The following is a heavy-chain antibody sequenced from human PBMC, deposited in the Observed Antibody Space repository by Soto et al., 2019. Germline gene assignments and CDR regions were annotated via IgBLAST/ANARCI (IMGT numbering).Heavy chain of an antibody. CDR2: IYWDDDK. V-gene: IGHV2-5*02. CDR1: GFSLSTSGVG. J-gene: IGHJ4*02. Sequence: SGPTLVKPTQTLTLTCTFSGFSLSTSGVGVGWIRQPPGKALEWLALIYWDDDKRYSPSLKSRLTITKDTSKNQVVLTMTNMDPVDTATYYCAHSHSIWFGEKYYFDYWGQGTLVTVSS. CDR3: AHSHSIWFGEKYYFDY. D-gene: IGHD3-10*01.